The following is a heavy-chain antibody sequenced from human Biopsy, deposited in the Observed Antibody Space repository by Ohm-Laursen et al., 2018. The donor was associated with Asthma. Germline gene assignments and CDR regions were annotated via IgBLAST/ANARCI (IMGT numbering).Heavy chain of an antibody. CDR2: ISPVFGST. CDR1: GDIFSSFP. D-gene: IGHD6-13*01. CDR3: ASPSSSREILYYYYNMDI. V-gene: IGHV1-69*06. Sequence: GSSVTVSCKTSGDIFSSFPFSWVRQAPGLGLEWMGGISPVFGSTNIAQRFQGRVTISADIFTKTAYLEVSSLRSDDTAVYYCASPSSSREILYYYYNMDIWGQGTTVTV. J-gene: IGHJ6*02.